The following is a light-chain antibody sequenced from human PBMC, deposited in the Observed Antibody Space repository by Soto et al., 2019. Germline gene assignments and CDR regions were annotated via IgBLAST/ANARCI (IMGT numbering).Light chain of an antibody. J-gene: IGKJ5*01. Sequence: EIMMTQSPDTLSVSPRERATLSCRASQSVSNNVAWYQQKPGQAPRLLMYYASTRATGIPARFSGSGSGTEFTLTITSLQSEDFAFYYCQQYNHWPPITFGQGTRLEIK. V-gene: IGKV3-15*01. CDR2: YAS. CDR3: QQYNHWPPIT. CDR1: QSVSNN.